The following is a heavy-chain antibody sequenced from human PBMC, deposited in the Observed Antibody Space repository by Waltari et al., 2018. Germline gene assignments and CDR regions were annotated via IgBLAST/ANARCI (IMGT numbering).Heavy chain of an antibody. Sequence: QVQLQESVPGLVKPSETLSLACSVSGGSISSYYWSWIRQLPGKGLEWIGYIYNSGIINYNPSLKSRVTISVDTSKNQVSLKLSSVTAADTAVYYCAGLLAGHNYGYFYYYMDVWGKGTTVTVSS. V-gene: IGHV4-59*08. CDR2: IYNSGII. CDR3: AGLLAGHNYGYFYYYMDV. D-gene: IGHD3-22*01. CDR1: GGSISSYY. J-gene: IGHJ6*03.